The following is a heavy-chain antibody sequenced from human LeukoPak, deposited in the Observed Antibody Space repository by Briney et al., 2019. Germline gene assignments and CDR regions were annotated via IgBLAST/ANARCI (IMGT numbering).Heavy chain of an antibody. CDR2: IIPIFGTA. J-gene: IGHJ4*02. CDR1: GGTFSSYA. V-gene: IGHV1-69*06. Sequence: SVKVSCKASGGTFSSYAISWVRQAPGQGLEWMGGIIPIFGTANYAQKFQGRVTITADKSTSTAYMELSSLKSEDTAVYYCARKVILGYQLADWGQGTLVTVSS. CDR3: ARKVILGYQLAD. D-gene: IGHD1-1*01.